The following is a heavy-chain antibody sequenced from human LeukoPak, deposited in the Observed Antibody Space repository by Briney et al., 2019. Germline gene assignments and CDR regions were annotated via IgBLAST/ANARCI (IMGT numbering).Heavy chain of an antibody. Sequence: SVKVSCKASGGTFSSYAISWVRQAPGQGLEWMGGIIPIFGTANYAQKFQGRVTITADKSTSTAYMELSSLRSEDTAVYYCARAIAGRPKRGYYYYMDVWGKGTTVTVS. V-gene: IGHV1-69*06. CDR3: ARAIAGRPKRGYYYYMDV. CDR2: IIPIFGTA. J-gene: IGHJ6*03. CDR1: GGTFSSYA. D-gene: IGHD6-6*01.